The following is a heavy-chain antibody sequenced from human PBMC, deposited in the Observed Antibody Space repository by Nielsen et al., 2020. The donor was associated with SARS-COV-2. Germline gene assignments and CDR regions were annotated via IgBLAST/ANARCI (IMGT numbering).Heavy chain of an antibody. CDR1: GFTFEDYA. Sequence: SLRLSCAASGFTFEDYAMHWVRQAPGKGLEWVSGISWNSGSIGYADSVKGRFTISRDNAKNSLYLQMNSLRAEDTAVYYCARAIETGYSYGVIGMDVWGQGTTVTVSS. D-gene: IGHD5-18*01. CDR2: ISWNSGSI. CDR3: ARAIETGYSYGVIGMDV. V-gene: IGHV3-9*01. J-gene: IGHJ6*02.